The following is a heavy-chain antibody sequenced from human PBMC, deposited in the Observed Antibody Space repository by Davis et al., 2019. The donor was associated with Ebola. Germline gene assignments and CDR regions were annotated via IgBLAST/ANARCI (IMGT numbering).Heavy chain of an antibody. CDR2: IKSKTDGGTT. Sequence: GESLKISCAASGFTFNIFDMHWVRQAPGKGLEWVGRIKSKTDGGTTDYAAPVKGRFTISRDDSKNTLYLQMNSLKTDDTAVYYCASGTGFSDFDYWGQGTLVTVSS. D-gene: IGHD3/OR15-3a*01. CDR1: GFTFNIFD. J-gene: IGHJ4*02. V-gene: IGHV3-15*01. CDR3: ASGTGFSDFDY.